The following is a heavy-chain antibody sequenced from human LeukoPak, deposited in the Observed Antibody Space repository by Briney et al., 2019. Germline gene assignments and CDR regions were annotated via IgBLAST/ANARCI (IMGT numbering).Heavy chain of an antibody. CDR3: AKGPVGAHPA. V-gene: IGHV3-33*06. D-gene: IGHD1-26*01. Sequence: GGSLRLSCAAPGFTFSSYGMHWVRQAPGKGLEWVAVIWYDGSNKYYADSVKGRFTISRDNSKNTLYLQMNSLRAEDTAVYYCAKGPVGAHPAWGQGTPVTASS. CDR1: GFTFSSYG. CDR2: IWYDGSNK. J-gene: IGHJ5*02.